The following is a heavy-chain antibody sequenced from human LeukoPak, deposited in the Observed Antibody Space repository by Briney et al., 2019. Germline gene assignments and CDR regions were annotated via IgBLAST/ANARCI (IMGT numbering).Heavy chain of an antibody. CDR3: VKRMGGTPDY. V-gene: IGHV3-23*01. CDR2: ITSAAGAT. J-gene: IGHJ4*02. CDR1: GFTFSDYA. D-gene: IGHD1-26*01. Sequence: LAGGSLRLSCAVSGFTFSDYAMTWVRQAPGKGLEWVSTITSAAGATHYADPVKGRFTISRDNSKNTLYLQMNSLRAEDTALYYCVKRMGGTPDYWGLGTLVTVSP.